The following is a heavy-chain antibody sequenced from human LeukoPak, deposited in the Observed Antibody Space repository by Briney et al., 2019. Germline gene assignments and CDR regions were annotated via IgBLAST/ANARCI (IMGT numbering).Heavy chain of an antibody. CDR3: ARWMATVTTPDY. CDR1: GGTFSSYA. V-gene: IGHV1-2*02. J-gene: IGHJ4*02. Sequence: GSSVKVSCKASGGTFSSYAISWVRQAPGQGLEWMGWINPNSGGTNYAQKFQGRVTMTRDTSISTAYMELSRLRSDDTAVYYCARWMATVTTPDYWGQGTLVTVSS. D-gene: IGHD4-11*01. CDR2: INPNSGGT.